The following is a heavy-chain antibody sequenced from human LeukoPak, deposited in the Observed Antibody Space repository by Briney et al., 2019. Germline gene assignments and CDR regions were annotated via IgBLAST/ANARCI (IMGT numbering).Heavy chain of an antibody. CDR2: ISAYNGNT. CDR3: ARDKGYYYDSSGYYEN. Sequence: ASVKVSCNASGYTFTSYGISWVRQAPGQGLEWMGLISAYNGNTNYAQKLQGRVTMTTDTSTSTAYMELRSLRSDDTAVYYCARDKGYYYDSSGYYENWGQGTLVTVSS. V-gene: IGHV1-18*01. J-gene: IGHJ4*02. D-gene: IGHD3-22*01. CDR1: GYTFTSYG.